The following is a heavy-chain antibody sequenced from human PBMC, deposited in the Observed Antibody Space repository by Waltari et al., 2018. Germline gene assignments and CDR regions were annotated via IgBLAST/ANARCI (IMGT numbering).Heavy chain of an antibody. CDR1: RLDFGTYR. J-gene: IGHJ3*01. CDR3: VRDHNWAFDL. D-gene: IGHD1-1*01. Sequence: EGQLVESGVGFVQPGGSLKVTCTASRLDFGTYRLNLVRQAPGKALVWVSYIATYSDTFYGDSVKGRFTTSRDNANNLLYLEMKSLREEDSGIYYCVRDHNWAFDLWGPGTMVTVSS. V-gene: IGHV3-48*02. CDR2: IATYSDT.